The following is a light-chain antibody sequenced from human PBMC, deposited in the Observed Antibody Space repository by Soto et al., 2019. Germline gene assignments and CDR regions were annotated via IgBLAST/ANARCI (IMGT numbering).Light chain of an antibody. CDR1: QSVSSN. CDR3: QQYNSYWT. V-gene: IGKV3-15*01. Sequence: ERVMMQSPATLSVSPGERSTLSCRASQSVSSNLAWYQQKPGQTPRLLIYDASTRATDIPARLSGSGSGTAFTLTISSLQSEDFAVYYCQQYNSYWTFGQGTKVDIK. CDR2: DAS. J-gene: IGKJ1*01.